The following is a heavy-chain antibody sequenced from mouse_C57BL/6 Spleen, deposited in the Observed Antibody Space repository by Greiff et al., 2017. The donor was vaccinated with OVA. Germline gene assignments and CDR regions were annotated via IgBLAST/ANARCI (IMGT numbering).Heavy chain of an antibody. V-gene: IGHV1-76*01. CDR1: GYTFTDYY. CDR2: IYPGSGNT. CDR3: ARGGLGVTTRGAYYYAMDY. Sequence: QVQLQQSGAELVRPGASVKLSCKASGYTFTDYYINWVKQRPGQGLEWIARIYPGSGNTYYNEQFKGKATLTAEKSSSTAYRQLSSLTSEDSAVYFCARGGLGVTTRGAYYYAMDYWGQGTSVTVSS. D-gene: IGHD2-2*01. J-gene: IGHJ4*01.